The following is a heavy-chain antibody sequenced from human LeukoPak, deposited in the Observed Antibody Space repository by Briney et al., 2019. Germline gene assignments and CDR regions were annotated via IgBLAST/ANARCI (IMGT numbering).Heavy chain of an antibody. CDR3: ARARRIAAAGTSGDWFDP. V-gene: IGHV3-11*06. J-gene: IGHJ5*02. Sequence: GGSPRLSCAASGFTFSDYYMSWIRQAPGKGLEWVSYISSSSSYTNYADSVKGRFTISRDNAKNSLYLQMNSLRAEDTAVYYCARARRIAAAGTSGDWFDPWGQGTLVTVSS. CDR2: ISSSSSYT. CDR1: GFTFSDYY. D-gene: IGHD6-13*01.